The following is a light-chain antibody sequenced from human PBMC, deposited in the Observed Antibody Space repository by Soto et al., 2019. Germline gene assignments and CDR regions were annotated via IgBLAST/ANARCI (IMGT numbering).Light chain of an antibody. J-gene: IGKJ1*01. V-gene: IGKV3-11*01. Sequence: EIVLTQSPGTLSLSPGESATLSGRASQSVTNNQLAWFRQKPGQAPRLLIYDASNRATGIPARFSGSGSGTDFTLTISSLEPEDLAVYYCQQRSNWPTWTVGQGTKVDIK. CDR2: DAS. CDR1: QSVTNN. CDR3: QQRSNWPTWT.